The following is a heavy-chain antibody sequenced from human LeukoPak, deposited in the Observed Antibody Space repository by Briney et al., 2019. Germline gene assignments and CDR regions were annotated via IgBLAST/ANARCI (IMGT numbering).Heavy chain of an antibody. CDR3: AKEGISSGWFYYYYYGMDV. CDR2: ISGSGGST. D-gene: IGHD6-19*01. CDR1: GFTFSSYA. V-gene: IGHV3-23*01. J-gene: IGHJ6*02. Sequence: GGSLRLSCAASGFTFSSYAMSWVRQAPGKGLEWVSAISGSGGSTYYADSVKGRFTISRDNSKNTLYLQMNGLRAEDTAVYYCAKEGISSGWFYYYYYGMDVWGQGTTVTVSS.